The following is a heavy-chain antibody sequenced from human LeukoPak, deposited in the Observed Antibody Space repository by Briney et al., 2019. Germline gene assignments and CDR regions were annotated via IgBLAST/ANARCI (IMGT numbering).Heavy chain of an antibody. J-gene: IGHJ4*02. V-gene: IGHV3-64*04. CDR3: ARGPTIFAFDY. Sequence: GGSLRLSCSASGFTFSSYAMHWVRQAPGKGLEYVSAISSNGGSTYYADSVKGRFTISRDNAKNTLYLQMNSLRAEDTAVYYCARGPTIFAFDYWGQGALVTVSS. CDR1: GFTFSSYA. D-gene: IGHD3-3*01. CDR2: ISSNGGST.